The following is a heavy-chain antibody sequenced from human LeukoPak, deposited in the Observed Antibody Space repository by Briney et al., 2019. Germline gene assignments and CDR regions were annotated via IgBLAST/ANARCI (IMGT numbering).Heavy chain of an antibody. CDR3: ALPLSPDGELLYFGESHPGDVFDV. D-gene: IGHD3-10*01. J-gene: IGHJ3*01. V-gene: IGHV3-30*02. Sequence: PGGSLRLSCAASGFTFSSYGMHWVRQAPGKGLEGVAFIRYDGSNKYYADSVKGRFTISRDNSKNTLFLQMDSLRLEDTAVYYCALPLSPDGELLYFGESHPGDVFDVWGQGTMVTVSS. CDR2: IRYDGSNK. CDR1: GFTFSSYG.